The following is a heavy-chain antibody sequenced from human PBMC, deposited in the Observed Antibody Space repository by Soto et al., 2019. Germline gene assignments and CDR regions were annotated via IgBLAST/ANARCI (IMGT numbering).Heavy chain of an antibody. Sequence: GGSLRLSCAASGFTFSSYWMHWVRQAPGKGLVWVAVISYGGSNKYYADSVKGRFTISRDNSKNTLYLQMNSLRAEDTAVYYCARDGLIYLSSWFFDYWGQGTLVTVSS. CDR2: ISYGGSNK. D-gene: IGHD6-13*01. CDR3: ARDGLIYLSSWFFDY. J-gene: IGHJ4*02. V-gene: IGHV3-30-3*01. CDR1: GFTFSSYW.